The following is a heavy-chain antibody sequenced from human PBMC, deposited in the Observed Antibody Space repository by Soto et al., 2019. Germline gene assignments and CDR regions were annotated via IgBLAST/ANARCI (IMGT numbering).Heavy chain of an antibody. J-gene: IGHJ6*02. CDR3: ARGGFDGMDV. Sequence: QLQLQESGSGLVKPSQTLSLTCAVSGGSISSGGYSWSWIRQPPGKGLEWIGYIYHSGSTYYNPSIKSRVTTSVDRSKNQYSLKLSSVTAADTAVYYCARGGFDGMDVWGQGTTVTVSS. CDR1: GGSISSGGYS. V-gene: IGHV4-30-2*01. CDR2: IYHSGST. D-gene: IGHD5-12*01.